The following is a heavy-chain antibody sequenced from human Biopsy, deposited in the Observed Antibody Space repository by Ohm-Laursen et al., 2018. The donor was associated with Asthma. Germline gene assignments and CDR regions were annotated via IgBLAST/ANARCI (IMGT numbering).Heavy chain of an antibody. CDR3: ARVQKSPGDRWFDP. V-gene: IGHV1-2*06. CDR1: AYTFIGYH. J-gene: IGHJ5*02. Sequence: ATVKISCKASAYTFIGYHLHWVRQAPGEGLEWMGRINPNGGATIYAQKFQGRVTMTRDTSISTTYMELSRLTSDDTAVYYCARVQKSPGDRWFDPWGQGTLVTVSS. D-gene: IGHD7-27*01. CDR2: INPNGGAT.